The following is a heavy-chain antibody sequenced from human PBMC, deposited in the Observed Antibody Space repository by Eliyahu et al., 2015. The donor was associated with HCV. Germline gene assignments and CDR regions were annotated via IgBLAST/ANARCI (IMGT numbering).Heavy chain of an antibody. V-gene: IGHV3-9*01. J-gene: IGHJ5*01. Sequence: EVQLVESGGGLVQPGRSLRLSCAASGFRLDQYVMHWVRLVPGRGLEWVSTITVKNGKMDYADSVRGRFTISREFGRNFINLQMNSLTSEDTALYFCARSSNMMGAPFDSWGQGTLVTVSA. CDR2: ITVKNGKM. CDR1: GFRLDQYV. CDR3: ARSSNMMGAPFDS. D-gene: IGHD1-26*01.